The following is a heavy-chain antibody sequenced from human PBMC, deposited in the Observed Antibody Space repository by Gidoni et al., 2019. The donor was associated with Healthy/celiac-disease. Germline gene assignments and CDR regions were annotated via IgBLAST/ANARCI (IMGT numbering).Heavy chain of an antibody. D-gene: IGHD1-26*01. Sequence: QVQLQESGPGLVRPSETLSLTCTVAGGSISSYYWSWIRQPPGKGLEWIGYIYYSGSTHYNPSLKSRVTISVDTSKNQFPLKLSSVTAADTAVYYCAREGRRRSYYYFDYWGQGTLVTVSS. CDR1: GGSISSYY. CDR2: IYYSGST. J-gene: IGHJ4*02. CDR3: AREGRRRSYYYFDY. V-gene: IGHV4-59*01.